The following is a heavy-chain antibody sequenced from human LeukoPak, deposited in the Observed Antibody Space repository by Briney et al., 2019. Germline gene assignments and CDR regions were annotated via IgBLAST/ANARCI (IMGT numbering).Heavy chain of an antibody. Sequence: PGRSLRLSCAASGFTFSGYGMHWVRQAPDKGLEWVAIIWYDGNNKYYADSVKGRFTISRDNSKNTLYLQMNSLRAEDTAVYYCAKDREMATMDYWGQGTLVTVSS. CDR2: IWYDGNNK. CDR3: AKDREMATMDY. J-gene: IGHJ4*02. D-gene: IGHD5-24*01. CDR1: GFTFSGYG. V-gene: IGHV3-33*06.